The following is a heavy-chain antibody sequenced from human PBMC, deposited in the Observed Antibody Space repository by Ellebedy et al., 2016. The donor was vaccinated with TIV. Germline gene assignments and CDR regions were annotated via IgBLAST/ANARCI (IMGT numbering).Heavy chain of an antibody. D-gene: IGHD2-15*01. CDR3: AREAGGYCSGGSCYYYYGMDV. V-gene: IGHV1-46*01. Sequence: ASVKVSXXASGYTFTSYGISWVRQAPGQGLEWMGIINPSGGSTSYAQKFQGRVTMTRDTSTSTVYMELSSLRAEDTAVYYCAREAGGYCSGGSCYYYYGMDVWGQGTTVTVSS. J-gene: IGHJ6*02. CDR2: INPSGGST. CDR1: GYTFTSYG.